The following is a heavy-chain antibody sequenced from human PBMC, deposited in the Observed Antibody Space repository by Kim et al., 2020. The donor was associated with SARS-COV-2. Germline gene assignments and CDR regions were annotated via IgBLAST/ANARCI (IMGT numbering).Heavy chain of an antibody. CDR3: AHKASSGSYLDY. D-gene: IGHD1-26*01. Sequence: RYSPSLKSRLTITKDPSKNQVVLTMTNMDPVDTATYYCAHKASSGSYLDYWGQGTLVTVSS. J-gene: IGHJ4*02. V-gene: IGHV2-5*01.